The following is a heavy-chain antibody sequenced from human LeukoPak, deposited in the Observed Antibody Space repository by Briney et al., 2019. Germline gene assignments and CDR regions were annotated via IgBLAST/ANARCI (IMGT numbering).Heavy chain of an antibody. J-gene: IGHJ4*02. CDR2: VSGGNT. CDR1: GFTFSTYA. D-gene: IGHD3-3*01. Sequence: GGSLRLSCVASGFTFSTYAMTWVRQAPGKGLQWVSTVSGGNTYYADSVKGRFTISRDNFKNTLFLQMNSLRGGDTAVYYCAKLAISIFGVVEYYFDYWGQGTLVTVSS. CDR3: AKLAISIFGVVEYYFDY. V-gene: IGHV3-23*01.